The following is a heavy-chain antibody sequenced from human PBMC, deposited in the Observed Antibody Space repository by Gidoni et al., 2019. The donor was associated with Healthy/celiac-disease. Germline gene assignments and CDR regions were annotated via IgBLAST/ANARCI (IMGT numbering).Heavy chain of an antibody. V-gene: IGHV3-49*03. CDR2: IRSKAYGGTT. CDR1: GFTFGDYA. Sequence: EVQLVESGGGLVQPGRSLRLSCTASGFTFGDYAMRWFRQAPGKGLEWVGFIRSKAYGGTTEYAASVKGRFTISRDDSKSIAYLQMNSLKTEDTAVYYCTRANYYYYGMDVWGQGTTVTVSS. J-gene: IGHJ6*02. CDR3: TRANYYYYGMDV.